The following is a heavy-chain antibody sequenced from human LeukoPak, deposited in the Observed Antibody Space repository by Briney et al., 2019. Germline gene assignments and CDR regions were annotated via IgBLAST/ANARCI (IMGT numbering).Heavy chain of an antibody. Sequence: GGSLRLSCAASGFTFSSYWMSWVRQAPGKGLEWVANIKQDGSEKYYVDSVKGRFTISRDNAKNSLYLQMNSLRAEDTAVYYCARDISGWYLGWFDPWGQGTLVTVSS. J-gene: IGHJ5*02. CDR3: ARDISGWYLGWFDP. CDR1: GFTFSSYW. D-gene: IGHD6-19*01. CDR2: IKQDGSEK. V-gene: IGHV3-7*01.